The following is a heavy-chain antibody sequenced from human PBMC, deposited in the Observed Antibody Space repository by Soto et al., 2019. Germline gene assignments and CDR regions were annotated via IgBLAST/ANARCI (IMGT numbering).Heavy chain of an antibody. CDR3: ARGTRQTKVTYFDY. CDR1: GGTFSSYA. D-gene: IGHD1-7*01. Sequence: ASVKVSCKASGGTFSSYAISWVRQAPGQGLEWMGGIIPIFGTANYAQKFQGRVTITADESTSTAYMELSSLRSEDTAVYYCARGTRQTKVTYFDYWGQGTLVTVS. J-gene: IGHJ4*02. V-gene: IGHV1-69*13. CDR2: IIPIFGTA.